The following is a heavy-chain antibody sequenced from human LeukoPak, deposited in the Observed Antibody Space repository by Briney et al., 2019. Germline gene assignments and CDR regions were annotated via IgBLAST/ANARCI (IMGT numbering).Heavy chain of an antibody. CDR1: GFTFSDNW. CDR3: ARNSGWSVDY. CDR2: IKQDGSEE. V-gene: IGHV3-7*01. D-gene: IGHD6-19*01. J-gene: IGHJ4*02. Sequence: GGSLRLSCAASGFTFSDNWMSWVRQTPGRGLEWVANIKQDGSEEYYVYSMEGRSTVSRDNAKNSLSLQMNSLRADDTAVYYCARNSGWSVDYWGQGALVTVSS.